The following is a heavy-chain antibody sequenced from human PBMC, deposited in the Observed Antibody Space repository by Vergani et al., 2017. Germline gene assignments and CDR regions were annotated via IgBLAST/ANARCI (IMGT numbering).Heavy chain of an antibody. V-gene: IGHV4-39*01. CDR3: ASHIVVVTAHFDL. J-gene: IGHJ2*01. D-gene: IGHD2-21*02. Sequence: QVQLQESGPGLVKPSETLSLTCTVSGGSISSSSYYWGWIRQPPGKGLEWIGSIYYSGSTYYNPSLKSRVTISVDTSKNQFSLKLSSVTAADTAVYYCASHIVVVTAHFDLWGRGTLVTVSS. CDR2: IYYSGST. CDR1: GGSISSSSYY.